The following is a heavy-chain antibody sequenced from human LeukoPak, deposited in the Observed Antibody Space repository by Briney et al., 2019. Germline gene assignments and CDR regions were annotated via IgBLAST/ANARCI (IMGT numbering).Heavy chain of an antibody. CDR1: GFTFSSYA. J-gene: IGHJ4*02. CDR2: ISASGGST. D-gene: IGHD2-2*01. Sequence: GGSLRLSCAASGFTFSSYAMSWVREAPGEGLEWVSAISASGGSTYYADSVKGRFTISRDNSQNTLYLQVNSLRAEDTAVYYCAKGLVPAAIRVVDYWGQGTLVTVSS. V-gene: IGHV3-23*01. CDR3: AKGLVPAAIRVVDY.